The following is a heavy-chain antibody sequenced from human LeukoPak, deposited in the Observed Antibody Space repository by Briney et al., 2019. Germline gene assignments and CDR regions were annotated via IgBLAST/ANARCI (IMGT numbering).Heavy chain of an antibody. J-gene: IGHJ5*02. Sequence: SETLSLTCAVYGGSFSGYYWSWIRQPPGKGLEWIGEINHSGSTNYNPSLKRRVTISVDTSKNQFSLKLSSVTAADTAVYYCARGPNSGSYRYNWFDPWGQGTLVTVSS. V-gene: IGHV4-34*01. CDR2: INHSGST. CDR3: ARGPNSGSYRYNWFDP. D-gene: IGHD1-26*01. CDR1: GGSFSGYY.